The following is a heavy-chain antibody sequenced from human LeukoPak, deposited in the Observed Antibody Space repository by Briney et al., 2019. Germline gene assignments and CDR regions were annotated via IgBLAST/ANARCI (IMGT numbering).Heavy chain of an antibody. D-gene: IGHD1-7*01. Sequence: GGSLRLSCAASGFTFSSYAMHWVRQAPGKGLEWVANIKQDGSEKYYVDSVKGRFTISRDNAKNSLYLQMNSLRAENTAVYYCARDSAGTTFDFWGQGTLVTVSS. CDR3: ARDSAGTTFDF. CDR1: GFTFSSYA. CDR2: IKQDGSEK. V-gene: IGHV3-7*01. J-gene: IGHJ4*02.